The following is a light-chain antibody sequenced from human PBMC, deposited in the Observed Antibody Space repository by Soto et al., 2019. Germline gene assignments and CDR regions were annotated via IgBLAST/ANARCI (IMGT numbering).Light chain of an antibody. CDR3: QVYGDSSPT. Sequence: EIVLTQSPGTLSLSPGERASLSCRASQTISNSYSAWYQQKPGQAPRLLIYGASTRATGIPERFSGSGSGTDFPLTISRLEAGDFAVYYCQVYGDSSPTFGQGTKVEIK. CDR2: GAS. CDR1: QTISNSY. V-gene: IGKV3-20*01. J-gene: IGKJ1*01.